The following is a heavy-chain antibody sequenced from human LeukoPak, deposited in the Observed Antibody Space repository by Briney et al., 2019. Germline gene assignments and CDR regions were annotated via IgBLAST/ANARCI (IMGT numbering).Heavy chain of an antibody. Sequence: GGSLRLSCAASGFTFSSYGMHWVRQAPGKGLEWVAVIWYDGSNKYYADSVKGRFTISRDNSKNTLYLQMNSLRAEDTAVYYCARGSGEFTPDYWGQGTLVTVSS. CDR2: IWYDGSNK. CDR3: ARGSGEFTPDY. D-gene: IGHD3-10*01. J-gene: IGHJ4*02. V-gene: IGHV3-33*01. CDR1: GFTFSSYG.